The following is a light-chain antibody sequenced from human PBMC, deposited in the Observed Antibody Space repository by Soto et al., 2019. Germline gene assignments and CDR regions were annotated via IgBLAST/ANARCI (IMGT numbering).Light chain of an antibody. Sequence: DIQLTQSPSFLSASVGDRVTITCRASQGISSYLAWYQQKPGKAPKLLIYAASTLQSGVPSRFSGSGSGTEFTLTIRSLQPEDFATYDCQQLNSYPLLTFGGGTKVEIK. CDR1: QGISSY. V-gene: IGKV1-9*01. CDR3: QQLNSYPLLT. CDR2: AAS. J-gene: IGKJ4*01.